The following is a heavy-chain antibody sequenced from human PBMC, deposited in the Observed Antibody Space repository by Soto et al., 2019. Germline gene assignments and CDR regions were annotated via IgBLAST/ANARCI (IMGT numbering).Heavy chain of an antibody. CDR1: GGSISSYY. Sequence: SETLSLTCTVSGGSISSYYWSWIRQPPGKGLEWIGYIYYSGSTNYNPSLKSRVTISVDTSKNQFSLKMSSVTAADTAVYYCARGVGSGSYYNQYNWFDPWGQGTLVTVSS. D-gene: IGHD3-10*01. CDR3: ARGVGSGSYYNQYNWFDP. CDR2: IYYSGST. J-gene: IGHJ5*02. V-gene: IGHV4-59*01.